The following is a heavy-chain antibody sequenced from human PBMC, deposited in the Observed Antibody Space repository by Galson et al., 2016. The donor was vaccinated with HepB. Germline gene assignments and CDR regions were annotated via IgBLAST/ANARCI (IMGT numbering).Heavy chain of an antibody. CDR3: ARGLPRSYYGMDV. V-gene: IGHV4-34*01. Sequence: TLSLTCAASGGSFIGHYWSWVRQPPGKGLEWIGEINHSGSTNYNPSLRSRLTISVHTSKNQFSLRLNSVTAADTAVYYCARGLPRSYYGMDVWGQGTTVTVSS. CDR2: INHSGST. CDR1: GGSFIGHY. J-gene: IGHJ6*02.